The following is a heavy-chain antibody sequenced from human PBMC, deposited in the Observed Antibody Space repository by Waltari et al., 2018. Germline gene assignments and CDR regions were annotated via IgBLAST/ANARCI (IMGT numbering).Heavy chain of an antibody. V-gene: IGHV3-7*01. CDR2: IKQDGSEK. CDR1: GFTFSSYW. CDR3: ATTSKGSYYDY. Sequence: EVQLVESGGGLVQPGGSLRLSCAASGFTFSSYWMSWVRQAPGKGLEWVANIKQDGSEKDYVDSVKGRFTISRDNAKNSLYLQMNSLRAEDTAVYYCATTSKGSYYDYWGQGTLVTVSS. J-gene: IGHJ4*02. D-gene: IGHD3-10*01.